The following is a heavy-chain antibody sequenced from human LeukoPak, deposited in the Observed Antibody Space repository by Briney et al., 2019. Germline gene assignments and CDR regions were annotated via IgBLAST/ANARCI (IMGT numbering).Heavy chain of an antibody. Sequence: GGSLRLSCAASGFTFETYWMHWVRQAPGKGLVWVSGINGYGTTTNYADSVKGRLTISRDNAKNTLYLQMNSLRVEDTAVYYCARDEPTVTTGPPVGSWGQGTLVTVSS. CDR2: INGYGTTT. D-gene: IGHD4-17*01. V-gene: IGHV3-74*01. J-gene: IGHJ4*02. CDR3: ARDEPTVTTGPPVGS. CDR1: GFTFETYW.